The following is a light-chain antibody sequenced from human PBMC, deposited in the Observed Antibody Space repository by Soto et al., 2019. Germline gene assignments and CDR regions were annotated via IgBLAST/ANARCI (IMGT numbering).Light chain of an antibody. CDR2: AAS. J-gene: IGKJ2*01. CDR3: QQSYSTPYT. CDR1: QSFSAF. Sequence: DIQMTQSPSSLSASLGDRVTITCRASQSFSAFLNWYQQKPGKAPKLLIYAASSLQSGVPSRFSGSGSGTDFTLTISSLQPEDFATYYCQQSYSTPYTFGQGTKLEIK. V-gene: IGKV1-39*01.